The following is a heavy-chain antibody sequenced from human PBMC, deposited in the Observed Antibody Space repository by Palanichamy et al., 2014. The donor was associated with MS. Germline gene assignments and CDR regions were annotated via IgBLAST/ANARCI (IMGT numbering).Heavy chain of an antibody. Sequence: QVRLVQSGAEVKEPGASVRVSYKASGYTFSSYGISWARQAPGQGLEWMGWISTYNGNTKYAQKFQDRVTMTTDTSTTTAHMDLRSLRSDDSAVYFCARDIGPVPGDYYYGLDVWGQGTTVTVSS. CDR1: GYTFSSYG. J-gene: IGHJ6*02. CDR2: ISTYNGNT. D-gene: IGHD3-10*01. CDR3: ARDIGPVPGDYYYGLDV. V-gene: IGHV1-18*04.